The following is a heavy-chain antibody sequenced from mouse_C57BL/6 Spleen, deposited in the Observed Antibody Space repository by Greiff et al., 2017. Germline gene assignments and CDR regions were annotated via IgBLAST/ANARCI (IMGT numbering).Heavy chain of an antibody. V-gene: IGHV1-69*01. D-gene: IGHD2-4*01. J-gene: IGHJ3*01. Sequence: QVQLQQPGAELVMPGASVKLSCTASGYTFTSYWMHWVKQRPGQGLEWIGEIDPSDSYTNYNQKFKGKSTWTVDKSSSTAYMQLSSLTSEDSAVYYCARPNYYDYGGFAYWGQGTLVTVSA. CDR1: GYTFTSYW. CDR2: IDPSDSYT. CDR3: ARPNYYDYGGFAY.